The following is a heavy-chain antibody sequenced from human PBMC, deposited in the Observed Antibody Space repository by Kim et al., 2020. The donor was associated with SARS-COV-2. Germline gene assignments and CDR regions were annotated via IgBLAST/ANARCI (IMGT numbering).Heavy chain of an antibody. V-gene: IGHV4-34*01. Sequence: GSTNYNPSRKSRVTISVDTSKNQFSLKLSSVTAADTAVYYCARGRDAFDIWGQGTMVTVSS. CDR3: ARGRDAFDI. CDR2: GST. J-gene: IGHJ3*02.